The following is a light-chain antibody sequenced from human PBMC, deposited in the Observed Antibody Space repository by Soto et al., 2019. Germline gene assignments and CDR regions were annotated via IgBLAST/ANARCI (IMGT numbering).Light chain of an antibody. CDR2: AAT. Sequence: IQLPQSPASLSASVGDIGTITCRAGQTISTYLNWYQQKPGKAPKLLIYAATNLQSGVSPRFSGRGAGTDFTLTVSSLQPEDFATYYCQQTYFTAITFGQGTRLEIK. CDR3: QQTYFTAIT. V-gene: IGKV1-39*01. J-gene: IGKJ5*01. CDR1: QTISTY.